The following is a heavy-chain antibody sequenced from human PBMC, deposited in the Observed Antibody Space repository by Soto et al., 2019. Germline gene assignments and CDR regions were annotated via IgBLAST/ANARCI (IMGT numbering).Heavy chain of an antibody. Sequence: SVKVSCKASGFTFTSSAMQWVRQARGQRLEWIGWIVVGSGNTNYAQKFQERVTITRDMSTSTAYMELSSLRSEDTAVYYCAAVRLHLGELSPTGYWGQGTRVTVSS. CDR3: AAVRLHLGELSPTGY. J-gene: IGHJ4*02. V-gene: IGHV1-58*02. D-gene: IGHD3-16*02. CDR1: GFTFTSSA. CDR2: IVVGSGNT.